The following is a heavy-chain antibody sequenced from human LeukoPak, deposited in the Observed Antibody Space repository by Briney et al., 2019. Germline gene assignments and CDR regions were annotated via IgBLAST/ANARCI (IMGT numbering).Heavy chain of an antibody. CDR3: AKCAKTPEGGSGWCNWFDT. Sequence: EAGGSLRLSCETSGFTFSRYEMNWVGQAPGKGREGVSSITGSSNNPNYADSVKARFTISRDNSKNTLYLQMNSLRAEDTALYSCAKCAKTPEGGSGWCNWFDTWGQGTLVIVSS. D-gene: IGHD3-3*01. CDR1: GFTFSRYE. CDR2: ITGSSNNP. V-gene: IGHV3-23*01. J-gene: IGHJ5*02.